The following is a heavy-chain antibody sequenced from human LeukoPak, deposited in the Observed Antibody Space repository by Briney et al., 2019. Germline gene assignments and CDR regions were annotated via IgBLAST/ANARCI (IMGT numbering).Heavy chain of an antibody. CDR2: INHSGST. V-gene: IGHV4-34*01. CDR1: GGTFSGYY. CDR3: ARRSVVVVAATRKAFDI. Sequence: SETLSLTCAVYGGTFSGYYWSWIRQPPGKGLEWIGEINHSGSTNYNPSLKSRVTISVDTSKNQFSLKLSSVTAADTAVYYCARRSVVVVAATRKAFDIWGQGTMVTVSS. J-gene: IGHJ3*02. D-gene: IGHD2-15*01.